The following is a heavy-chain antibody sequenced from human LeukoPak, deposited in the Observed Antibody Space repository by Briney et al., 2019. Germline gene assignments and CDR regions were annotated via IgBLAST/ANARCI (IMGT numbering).Heavy chain of an antibody. Sequence: ASVKVSCKASGGTFSSYAISWVRQAPGQGLEWMGWISAYNGNTNYAQKLQGRVTMTTDTSTSTAYMELRSLRSDDTAVYYCARNHRGSTIAAADDYWGQGTLVTVSS. CDR1: GGTFSSYA. J-gene: IGHJ4*02. D-gene: IGHD6-13*01. CDR2: ISAYNGNT. V-gene: IGHV1-18*01. CDR3: ARNHRGSTIAAADDY.